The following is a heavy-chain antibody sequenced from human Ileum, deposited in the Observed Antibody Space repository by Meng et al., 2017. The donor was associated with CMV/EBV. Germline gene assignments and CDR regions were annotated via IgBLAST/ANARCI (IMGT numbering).Heavy chain of an antibody. CDR3: AKSTPDHFDYYFGA. CDR1: GFTFSNCA. J-gene: IGHJ5*02. CDR2: ITTSGGGR. D-gene: IGHD3-9*01. Sequence: GESLKISCAASGFTFSNCAMTWVRQAPGKRLEWVSAITTSGGGRYCAASVKGRFTISRDNSQNTLYLQMNSLGADDTAIYYCAKSTPDHFDYYFGARAQGIMVTVSS. V-gene: IGHV3-23*01.